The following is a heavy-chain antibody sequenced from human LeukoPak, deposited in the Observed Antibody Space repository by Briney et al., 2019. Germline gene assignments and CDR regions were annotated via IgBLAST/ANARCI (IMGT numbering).Heavy chain of an antibody. Sequence: SETLSLTCAVYGGSFSGYYWSWIRQPPGKGLEWIGEINHSGSTNYNPSLKSRVTISVGTSKNQFSLKLSSVTAADTAVYYCARGRIVGARPFQHWGQGTLVTVSS. J-gene: IGHJ1*01. CDR1: GGSFSGYY. CDR3: ARGRIVGARPFQH. D-gene: IGHD1-26*01. CDR2: INHSGST. V-gene: IGHV4-34*01.